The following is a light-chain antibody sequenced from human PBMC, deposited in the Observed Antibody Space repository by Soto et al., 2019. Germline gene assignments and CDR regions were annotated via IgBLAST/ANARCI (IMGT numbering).Light chain of an antibody. CDR3: EQRNQWPPVT. CDR1: PSVSNS. CDR2: DAS. J-gene: IGKJ4*01. V-gene: IGKV3-11*01. Sequence: ESVLKQSTATLSLSTGESATLACRASPSVSNSLAWYQHKPGQDPRLLIYDASNRATVVPTRVSGSGSGTDFTLTISSLEPEDFGVYYCEQRNQWPPVTFGGGKRGDIK.